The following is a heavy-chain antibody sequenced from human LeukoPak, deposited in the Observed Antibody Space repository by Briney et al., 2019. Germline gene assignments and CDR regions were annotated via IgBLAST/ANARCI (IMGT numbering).Heavy chain of an antibody. CDR2: YYYSGST. Sequence: PSQTLSLTCTVSGGSISSGGYYWSRIRQHPGQGLEGNGYYYYSGSTYHNPSLKIRVTISVDTSKNQFSLKLSSVTAADTAVYYCARADSSSWLGYYYYDRDVWGKGTTVTVS. D-gene: IGHD6-13*01. CDR1: GGSISSGGYY. J-gene: IGHJ6*03. V-gene: IGHV4-31*03. CDR3: ARADSSSWLGYYYYDRDV.